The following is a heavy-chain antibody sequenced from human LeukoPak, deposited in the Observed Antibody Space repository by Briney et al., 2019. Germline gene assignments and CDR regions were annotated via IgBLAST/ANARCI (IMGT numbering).Heavy chain of an antibody. CDR2: IYYSGST. CDR3: ARHGGYYDSSGYYPDYWYFDL. J-gene: IGHJ2*01. D-gene: IGHD3-22*01. CDR1: GGSISSYY. Sequence: SETLSLTCTVSGGSISSYYWSWIRQPPGKGLEWIGYIYYSGSTNYNPSLKSRVTISVDTSKNQFSLELSSVTAADTAVYYCARHGGYYDSSGYYPDYWYFDLWGRGTLVTVSS. V-gene: IGHV4-59*08.